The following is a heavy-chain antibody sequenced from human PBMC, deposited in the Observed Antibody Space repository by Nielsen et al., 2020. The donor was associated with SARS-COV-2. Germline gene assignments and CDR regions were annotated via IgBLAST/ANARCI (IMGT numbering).Heavy chain of an antibody. CDR3: ASSGWLDY. V-gene: IGHV3-11*04. CDR2: ITSSGSNM. Sequence: GESLKISCAASGFTFSVYSMSWIRQAPGKGLEWVSYITSSGSNMYYSDSVKGRFTISRDNAKNSLYLQMDSLRAEDTAVYYCASSGWLDYWGQGSLVTVSS. CDR1: GFTFSVYS. D-gene: IGHD6-19*01. J-gene: IGHJ4*02.